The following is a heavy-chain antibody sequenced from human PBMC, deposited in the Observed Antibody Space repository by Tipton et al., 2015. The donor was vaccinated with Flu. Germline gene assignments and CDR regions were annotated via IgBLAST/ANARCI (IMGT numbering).Heavy chain of an antibody. Sequence: GSLRLSCAASGFTFSDYYMSWIRQAPGKGLEWVSYISSSSSYIYYADSVKGRFTISRDNAKNSLYLQMNSLRAEDTAVYYCAREAYSGYDSHFDYWGQGTLVTVSS. CDR2: ISSSSSYI. D-gene: IGHD5-12*01. CDR1: GFTFSDYY. V-gene: IGHV3-11*06. J-gene: IGHJ4*02. CDR3: AREAYSGYDSHFDY.